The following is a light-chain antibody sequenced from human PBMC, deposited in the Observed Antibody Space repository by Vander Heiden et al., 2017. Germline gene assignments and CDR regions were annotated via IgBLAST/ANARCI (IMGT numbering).Light chain of an antibody. Sequence: QSALTQPPSASGSPVQSVTISCTGTSSDVGVYNYVSWYQQHPGKAPKLMIYEVSKRPAGVPDRFSGSKSGNTASLTVSGLQAEDEADYYCSSYAGSNNLVFGGGTKLTVL. J-gene: IGLJ3*02. CDR3: SSYAGSNNLV. V-gene: IGLV2-8*01. CDR2: EVS. CDR1: SSDVGVYNY.